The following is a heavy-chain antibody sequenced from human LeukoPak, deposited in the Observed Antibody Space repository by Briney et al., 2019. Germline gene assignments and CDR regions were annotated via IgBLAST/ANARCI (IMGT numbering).Heavy chain of an antibody. CDR3: ANSQGYGDYVDAFDI. CDR1: GFTFSSYG. D-gene: IGHD4-17*01. J-gene: IGHJ3*02. CDR2: IRYDGSNK. V-gene: IGHV3-30*02. Sequence: GGSLRLSCAASGFTFSSYGMHWVRQAPGKGLEWVAFIRYDGSNKYYADSVKGQFTISRDNSKNTLYLQMNSLRAEDTAVYYCANSQGYGDYVDAFDIWGQGTMVTVSS.